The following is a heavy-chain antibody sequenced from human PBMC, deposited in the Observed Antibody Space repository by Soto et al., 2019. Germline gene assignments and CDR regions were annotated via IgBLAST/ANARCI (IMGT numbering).Heavy chain of an antibody. CDR2: IYSGGST. CDR3: ARSIKSYNYRVHFDY. CDR1: GFTVSSNY. J-gene: IGHJ4*02. V-gene: IGHV3-53*01. Sequence: RGSLRLSCAASGFTVSSNYMSWVRQAPGKGLEWVSVIYSGGSTYYADSVKGRFTISRDNSKNTLYLQMNSLRAEDTAVYYCARSIKSYNYRVHFDYWGQGTLVTVSS. D-gene: IGHD5-12*01.